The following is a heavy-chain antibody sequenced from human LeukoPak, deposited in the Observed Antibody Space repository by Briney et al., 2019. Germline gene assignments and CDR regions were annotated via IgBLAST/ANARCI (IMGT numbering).Heavy chain of an antibody. CDR1: GGSFSGYY. Sequence: KPLETLSLTCAVYGGSFSGYYWGWIRQPPGKGLEWIGEINHSGSTNYNPSLKSRVTISVDTSKNQFSLKLSSVTAADTAVYYCARGQRALTDFDYWGQGTLVTVSS. J-gene: IGHJ4*02. CDR2: INHSGST. CDR3: ARGQRALTDFDY. V-gene: IGHV4-34*01.